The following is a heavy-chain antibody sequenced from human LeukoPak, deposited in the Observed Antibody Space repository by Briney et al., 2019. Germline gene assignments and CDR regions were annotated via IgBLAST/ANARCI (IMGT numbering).Heavy chain of an antibody. J-gene: IGHJ3*01. Sequence: GGSVRLSCAASGFTFSNYWMYWVRQAPGKGLVWVSRIKPDGSSTSYADSVKGRFTISRDNAKNTLYLQMNSLRAEDTAVYYCATLVTFGAFDVWGQGTVVTVSS. CDR3: ATLVTFGAFDV. CDR2: IKPDGSST. CDR1: GFTFSNYW. V-gene: IGHV3-74*01. D-gene: IGHD4-11*01.